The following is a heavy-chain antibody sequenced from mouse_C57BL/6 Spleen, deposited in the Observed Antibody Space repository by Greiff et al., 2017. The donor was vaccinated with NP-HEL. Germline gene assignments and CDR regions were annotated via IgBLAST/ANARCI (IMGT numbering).Heavy chain of an antibody. CDR1: GYAFSSSW. J-gene: IGHJ2*01. D-gene: IGHD4-1*01. CDR2: IYPGDGDT. V-gene: IGHV1-82*01. CDR3: ARSGLGRDYFDY. Sequence: VQLQQSGPELVKPGASVKISCKASGYAFSSSWMNWVKQRPGKGLEWIGRIYPGDGDTNYNGKFKGKATLTADKSSSTAYMQLSSLTSEDSAVYFWARSGLGRDYFDYWGQGTTLTVSS.